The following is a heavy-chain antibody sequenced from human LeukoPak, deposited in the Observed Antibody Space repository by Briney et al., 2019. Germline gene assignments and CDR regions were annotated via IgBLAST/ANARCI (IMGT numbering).Heavy chain of an antibody. V-gene: IGHV1-69*04. CDR1: GGTFSSYA. CDR3: ARVMATSYYFDY. CDR2: IIPILGIA. D-gene: IGHD5-24*01. Sequence: ASVKVSCKASGGTFSSYAISWVRQAPGQGLEWMGRIIPILGIANYAQKFQGRVTITADKSTSTAYMELSSLRSEDTAVYYCARVMATSYYFDYWAQGTQVTISS. J-gene: IGHJ4*02.